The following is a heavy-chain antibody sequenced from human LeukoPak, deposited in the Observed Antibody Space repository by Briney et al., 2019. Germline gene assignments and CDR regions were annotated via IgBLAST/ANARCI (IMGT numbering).Heavy chain of an antibody. J-gene: IGHJ4*02. CDR3: ARGAYGDYVYGDYFDY. Sequence: PSETLSLTCAVSGGSISSGGFSWNWIRQSPGKGLEWIGYIYRSGSTFYNPSLKSRVTISVDRSKNQFSLKLTSVTAADTAVYYCARGAYGDYVYGDYFDYWGQGTLVTVSS. V-gene: IGHV4-30-2*06. D-gene: IGHD2-21*02. CDR2: IYRSGST. CDR1: GGSISSGGFS.